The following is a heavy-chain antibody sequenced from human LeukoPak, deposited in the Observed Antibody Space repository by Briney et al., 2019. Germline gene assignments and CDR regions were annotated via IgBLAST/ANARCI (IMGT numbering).Heavy chain of an antibody. J-gene: IGHJ1*01. CDR2: ISSSSSYI. CDR3: ARRTPGYCSGGSCYGFQH. CDR1: GFTFSSYS. V-gene: IGHV3-21*06. Sequence: GGSLRLSCAASGFTFSSYSMNWVRQAPGKGLEWVSSISSSSSYIYYADSVKGRFTISRDNANNLLYLQMNSLRAEDTAVYYCARRTPGYCSGGSCYGFQHWGQGTLVTVSS. D-gene: IGHD2-15*01.